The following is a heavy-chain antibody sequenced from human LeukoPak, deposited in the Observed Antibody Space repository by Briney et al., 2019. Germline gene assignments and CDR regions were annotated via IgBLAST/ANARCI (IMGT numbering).Heavy chain of an antibody. D-gene: IGHD1-26*01. CDR1: GFTFSSYA. J-gene: IGHJ4*02. CDR3: ANLPLGATTVVY. CDR2: ISGSGGST. V-gene: IGHV3-23*01. Sequence: PGGSLRLSCAASGFTFSSYAMSWVRQAPGRGLEWVSAISGSGGSTYYADSVKGRFTISRDNSKNTLYLQMNSLRAEDTAVYYCANLPLGATTVVYWGQGTLVTVSS.